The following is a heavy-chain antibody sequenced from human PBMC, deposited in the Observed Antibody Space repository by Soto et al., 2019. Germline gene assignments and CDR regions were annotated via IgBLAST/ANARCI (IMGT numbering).Heavy chain of an antibody. V-gene: IGHV3-15*01. CDR3: TPQLLWFGDAFDI. CDR1: GFTFSSYW. D-gene: IGHD3-10*01. J-gene: IGHJ3*02. CDR2: IKSKTDGGTT. Sequence: GESLRLSCAASGFTFSSYWMSWVRQAPGKGLEWVGRIKSKTDGGTTDYAAPVKGRFTISRDDSKNTLYLQMNSLKTEDTAVYYCTPQLLWFGDAFDICGQGTMVTVSS.